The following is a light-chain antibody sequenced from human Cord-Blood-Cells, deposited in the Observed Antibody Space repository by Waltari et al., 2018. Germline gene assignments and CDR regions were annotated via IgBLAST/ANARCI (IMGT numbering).Light chain of an antibody. V-gene: IGLV3-1*01. CDR2: QDS. Sequence: SYELTQPPSASVPPGQTASIPCSAAKLGAKYACWYQQKPGQYPVLVIYQDSKRPSGIPERFSGSNSGNTATLTISGTQAMDEADYYCQAWDSSTVVFGGGTKLTVL. CDR3: QAWDSSTVV. CDR1: KLGAKY. J-gene: IGLJ2*01.